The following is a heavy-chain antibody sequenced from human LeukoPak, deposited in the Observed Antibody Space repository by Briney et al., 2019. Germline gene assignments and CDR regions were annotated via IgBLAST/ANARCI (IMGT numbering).Heavy chain of an antibody. CDR3: AREGFASSWLYYYYYMDV. CDR1: GFTFSRYS. V-gene: IGHV3-30*04. D-gene: IGHD6-13*01. CDR2: ISYDGSNK. Sequence: GGSLRLSCAASGFTFSRYSIHWVRQAPGKGLEWVAVISYDGSNKYYADSVRGRFTISRDNSKNGLYLQMNSLRPDDTAIYYCAREGFASSWLYYYYYMDVWGNGTTVTVSS. J-gene: IGHJ6*03.